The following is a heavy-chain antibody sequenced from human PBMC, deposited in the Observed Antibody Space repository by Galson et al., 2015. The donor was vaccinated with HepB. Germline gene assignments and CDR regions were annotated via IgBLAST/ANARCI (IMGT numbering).Heavy chain of an antibody. D-gene: IGHD5-18*01. Sequence: SLRLSCAASGFTFSSYAMSWVRQAPGKGLEWVSAISGSGGSTYYADSVKGRFTIPRDNSKNTLYLQMNSLRAEDTAVYYCAKDRGLWPFDYYYGMDVWGQGTTVTVSS. V-gene: IGHV3-23*01. CDR2: ISGSGGST. J-gene: IGHJ6*02. CDR1: GFTFSSYA. CDR3: AKDRGLWPFDYYYGMDV.